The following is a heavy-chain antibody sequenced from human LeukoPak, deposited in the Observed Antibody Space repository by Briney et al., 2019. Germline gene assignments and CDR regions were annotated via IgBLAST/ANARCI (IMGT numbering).Heavy chain of an antibody. D-gene: IGHD2-21*02. CDR2: INSDGSTT. V-gene: IGHV3-74*03. J-gene: IGHJ5*02. CDR3: ARDFKYCGGDCYAGFDP. CDR1: GFTFSRYW. Sequence: RSGGSLRLSCAASGFTFSRYWMYWVRQAPGKGLVWVSRINSDGSTTTYADSVKGRFTISRDNAKNTLYLQMNSLRAEGTAVYYCARDFKYCGGDCYAGFDPWGQGTLVTVSS.